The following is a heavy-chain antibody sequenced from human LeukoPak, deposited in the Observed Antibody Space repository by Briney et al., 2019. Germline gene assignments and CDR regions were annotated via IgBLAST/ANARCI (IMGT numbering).Heavy chain of an antibody. CDR2: ISYDGSNK. CDR3: AKQYYYDSSGYYYPPLFDY. Sequence: GGSLRLSCAASGFTFSSYGMHWVRQAPGKGLEWVAVISYDGSNKYYADSVKGRFTISRDNSKNTLYLQMNSLRPEDTAVYYCAKQYYYDSSGYYYPPLFDYWGQGTLVTVSS. V-gene: IGHV3-30*18. D-gene: IGHD3-22*01. J-gene: IGHJ4*02. CDR1: GFTFSSYG.